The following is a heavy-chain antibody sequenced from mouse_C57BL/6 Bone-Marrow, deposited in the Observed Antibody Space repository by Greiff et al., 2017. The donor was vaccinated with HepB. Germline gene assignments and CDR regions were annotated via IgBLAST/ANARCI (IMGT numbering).Heavy chain of an antibody. D-gene: IGHD2-4*01. CDR2: INPNNGGT. J-gene: IGHJ3*01. V-gene: IGHV1-26*01. CDR3: ARRGYYDYFFAY. CDR1: GYTFTDYY. Sequence: EVQLQQSGPELVKPGASVKISCKASGYTFTDYYMNWVKQRHGKSLEWIGDINPNNGGTSYNQKFKGKATLTVDKSSSTAYMELRSLTSEDSAVYYCARRGYYDYFFAYWGQGTLVTVSA.